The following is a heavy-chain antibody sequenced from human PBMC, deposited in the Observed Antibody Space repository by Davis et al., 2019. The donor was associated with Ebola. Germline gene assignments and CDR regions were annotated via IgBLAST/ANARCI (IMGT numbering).Heavy chain of an antibody. V-gene: IGHV5-51*01. CDR2: IYPGDSDT. CDR1: GYSFTSYW. J-gene: IGHJ6*02. D-gene: IGHD1-26*01. Sequence: GESLKTSCKGSGYSFTSYWIGWVRQLPGKGLEWMGIIYPGDSDTRYSPSFQGQVNISADKSISTAYLQWSSLKASDTAMYYCARQGLLGGADYYYYYGMDVWGQGTTVTVSS. CDR3: ARQGLLGGADYYYYYGMDV.